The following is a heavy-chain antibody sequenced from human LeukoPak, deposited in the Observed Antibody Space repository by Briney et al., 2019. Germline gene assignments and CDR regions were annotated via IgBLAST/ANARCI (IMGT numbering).Heavy chain of an antibody. CDR2: IIPIFGTA. D-gene: IGHD5-24*01. J-gene: IGHJ6*03. CDR3: ARGPDGYYYYMDV. Sequence: ASVKVSCKASGYTFTSYGISWVRQAPGQGLEWMGGIIPIFGTANYAQKFQGRVTITADESTSTAYMELSSLRSEDTAVYYCARGPDGYYYYMDVWGKGTTVTISS. CDR1: GYTFTSYG. V-gene: IGHV1-69*13.